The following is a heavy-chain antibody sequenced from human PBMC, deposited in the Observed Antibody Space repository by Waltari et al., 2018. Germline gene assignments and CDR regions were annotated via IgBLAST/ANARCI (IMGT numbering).Heavy chain of an antibody. J-gene: IGHJ4*02. Sequence: QVQLVQSGAEVKKPGSSVKVSCKASGGTFSSYAISWVRQAPGQGLEWMGGIIPIFGTANYAQKFQGRVTITADESTSTAYMELSSLRSEDTAVYYCARGGGYSYVPKWWADFDYWGQGTLVTVSS. D-gene: IGHD5-18*01. V-gene: IGHV1-69*13. CDR2: IIPIFGTA. CDR1: GGTFSSYA. CDR3: ARGGGYSYVPKWWADFDY.